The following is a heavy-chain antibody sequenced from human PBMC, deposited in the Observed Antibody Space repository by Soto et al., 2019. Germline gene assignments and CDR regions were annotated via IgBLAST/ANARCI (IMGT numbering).Heavy chain of an antibody. V-gene: IGHV1-8*01. J-gene: IGHJ6*02. CDR1: GYTFTSYD. CDR3: ARGRYSSSWYCYYGMDV. Sequence: ASVKVSCKASGYTFTSYDINWVRQATGQGLEWMGWMNPNSGNTGYAQKFQGRVTMTRNTSISTAYMELSSLRSEDTAVYYCARGRYSSSWYCYYGMDVWGQGTTVTVSS. D-gene: IGHD6-13*01. CDR2: MNPNSGNT.